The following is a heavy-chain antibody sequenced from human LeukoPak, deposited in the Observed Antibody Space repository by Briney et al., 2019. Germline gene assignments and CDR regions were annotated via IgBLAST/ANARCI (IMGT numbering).Heavy chain of an antibody. D-gene: IGHD7-27*01. CDR2: VSSSSTYI. CDR1: GFIFNNYD. Sequence: GGSLRLSCEASGFIFNNYDMNWVRQAPGKGLEWVSSVSSSSTYILYGDSVKGRFTISRDNAKNSLYLQMNSLRAEDTAVYYCARRNQYPKLGCDAFDIWGQGTMVTVSS. V-gene: IGHV3-21*01. CDR3: ARRNQYPKLGCDAFDI. J-gene: IGHJ3*02.